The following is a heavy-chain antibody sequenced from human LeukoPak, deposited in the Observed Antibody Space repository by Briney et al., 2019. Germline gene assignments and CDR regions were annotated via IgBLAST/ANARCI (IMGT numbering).Heavy chain of an antibody. D-gene: IGHD3-10*01. Sequence: GGSLRLSCAASGFTFSSYGMHWVRQAPGKGLEWVAVIWYDGSNKYYADPVKGRFTISRDNSKNTLYLQMNSLRAEDTAVYYCARDYNYYGMDVWGQGTVTVSS. J-gene: IGHJ6*02. CDR2: IWYDGSNK. CDR3: ARDYNYYGMDV. CDR1: GFTFSSYG. V-gene: IGHV3-33*01.